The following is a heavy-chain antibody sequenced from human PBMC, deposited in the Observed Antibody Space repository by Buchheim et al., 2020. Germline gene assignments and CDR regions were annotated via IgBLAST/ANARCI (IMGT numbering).Heavy chain of an antibody. D-gene: IGHD6-13*01. CDR2: IYYSGST. V-gene: IGHV4-59*01. CDR1: GGSISSYY. J-gene: IGHJ5*02. CDR3: ARTYSSSWYVRGPFDP. Sequence: QVQLQESGPGLVKPSETLSLTCTVSGGSISSYYWSWIRQPPGKGLEWIGYIYYSGSTSYNPSLKSRVTISADTSKNQFSLKLSSVTAADTAVYYCARTYSSSWYVRGPFDPWGQGTL.